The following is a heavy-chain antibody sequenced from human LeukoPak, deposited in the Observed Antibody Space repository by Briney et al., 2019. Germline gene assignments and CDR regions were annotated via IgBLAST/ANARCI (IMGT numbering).Heavy chain of an antibody. CDR1: GGFISSYY. D-gene: IGHD6-19*01. CDR3: ARDLRAQCLVPSYMDV. CDR2: IYYSGST. V-gene: IGHV4-59*01. Sequence: SETLSLTCTVSGGFISSYYWSWIRQPPGKGLECIGYIYYSGSTNYNPSLKSRVTISVDTSKNQFSLKLSSVTAADTAVYYCARDLRAQCLVPSYMDVWGKGTTVTVSS. J-gene: IGHJ6*03.